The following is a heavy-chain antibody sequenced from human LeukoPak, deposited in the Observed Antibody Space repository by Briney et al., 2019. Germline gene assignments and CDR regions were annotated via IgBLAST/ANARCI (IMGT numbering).Heavy chain of an antibody. CDR3: ARSPYCSSTSCLHHYYYYYMDV. V-gene: IGHV1-18*01. D-gene: IGHD2-2*01. J-gene: IGHJ6*03. CDR1: GYTFTSYG. Sequence: ASVKVSCKASGYTFTSYGISWVRQAPGQGLEWMGWISAYNGNTNYAQKLQGRVTMTTDTSTSTAYMELRSLRSDDTAVYYCARSPYCSSTSCLHHYYYYYMDVWGKGTTVTVSS. CDR2: ISAYNGNT.